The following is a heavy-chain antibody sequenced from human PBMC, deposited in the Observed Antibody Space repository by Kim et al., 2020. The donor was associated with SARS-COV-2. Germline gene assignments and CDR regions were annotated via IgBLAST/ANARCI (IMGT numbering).Heavy chain of an antibody. CDR3: VRVSGGWLAFNNNYYGMDV. V-gene: IGHV3-74*03. J-gene: IGHJ6*02. Sequence: GSLRLSCAASGFTFGTYWMHWVRQAPGKGLVWVSRIYTSGSRTMYADSVKGRFTISRDNAKNTVYLQMNSLRSEDTAVYYCVRVSGGWLAFNNNYYGMDVWGQGTTVTVSS. D-gene: IGHD3-3*02. CDR1: GFTFGTYW. CDR2: IYTSGSRT.